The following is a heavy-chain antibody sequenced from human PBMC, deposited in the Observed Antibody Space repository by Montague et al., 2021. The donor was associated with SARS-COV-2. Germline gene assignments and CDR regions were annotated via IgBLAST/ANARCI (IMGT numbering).Heavy chain of an antibody. V-gene: IGHV3-48*04. J-gene: IGHJ6*02. CDR3: ARNYYDSSGYYYPFYYYGMDV. D-gene: IGHD3-22*01. CDR2: ISSSGSTI. Sequence: SLRLSCAASGFTFSSYSMNWVRQAPGKGLEWVSYISSSGSTIYHADSVKGRFTISRDNAKNSLYLQMNSLRAEDTAVYYCARNYYDSSGYYYPFYYYGMDVWGQGTTVTVSS. CDR1: GFTFSSYS.